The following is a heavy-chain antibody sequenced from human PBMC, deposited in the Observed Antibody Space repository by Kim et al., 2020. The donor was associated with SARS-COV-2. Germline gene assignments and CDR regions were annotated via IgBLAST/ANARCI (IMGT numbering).Heavy chain of an antibody. Sequence: GGSLRLSCAASGFTFSSYAMSWVRQAPGKGLEWVSAISGSGGSTYYADSVKGRFTISRDNSKNTLYLQMNSLRAEDTAVYYCAKDLYYMITFGGVLFDYWGQGTLVTVSS. V-gene: IGHV3-23*01. CDR1: GFTFSSYA. CDR2: ISGSGGST. J-gene: IGHJ4*02. D-gene: IGHD3-16*01. CDR3: AKDLYYMITFGGVLFDY.